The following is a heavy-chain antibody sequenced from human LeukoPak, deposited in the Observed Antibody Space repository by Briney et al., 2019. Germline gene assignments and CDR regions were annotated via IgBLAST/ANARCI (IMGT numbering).Heavy chain of an antibody. CDR3: ARLMTTVTTSPGYFDY. D-gene: IGHD4-17*01. CDR1: GFTFSSYA. J-gene: IGHJ4*02. V-gene: IGHV3-30-3*01. Sequence: GGSLRLSCAASGFTFSSYAMHWVRQAPGKGLEWVAVISYDGSNKYYADSVKGRFTISRDNSKNTLYLQMNSLRAEDTAVYYCARLMTTVTTSPGYFDYWGQGTLVTVSS. CDR2: ISYDGSNK.